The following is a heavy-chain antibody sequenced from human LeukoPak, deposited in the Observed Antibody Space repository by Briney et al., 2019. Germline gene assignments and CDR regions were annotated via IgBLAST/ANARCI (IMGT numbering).Heavy chain of an antibody. D-gene: IGHD6-19*01. CDR3: ARDPIAVAGTSHFDY. CDR2: IKQDGSEK. V-gene: IGHV3-7*01. CDR1: GFTFSNHW. Sequence: PGGSLRLSCAASGFTFSNHWLSWVRQAPGKGLEWVANIKQDGSEKYYVDSVKGRFTISRDNAKNSLYLQMNSLRAEDTAVYYCARDPIAVAGTSHFDYWGQGTLVTVSS. J-gene: IGHJ4*02.